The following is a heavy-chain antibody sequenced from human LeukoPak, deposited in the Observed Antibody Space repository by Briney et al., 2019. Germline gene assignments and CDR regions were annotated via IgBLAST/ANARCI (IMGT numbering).Heavy chain of an antibody. D-gene: IGHD3-9*01. V-gene: IGHV3-15*01. J-gene: IGHJ6*03. Sequence: GGSLRLSCAASGFTFSNAWMTWVRQAPGKGLEWVGHIKSKTDGGTTDYAAPVKGRFTISRDDSKKTLYLQMNSLKAGDTAVYYCTTEWNILTSYNMDVWGKGTTVTISS. CDR1: GFTFSNAW. CDR2: IKSKTDGGTT. CDR3: TTEWNILTSYNMDV.